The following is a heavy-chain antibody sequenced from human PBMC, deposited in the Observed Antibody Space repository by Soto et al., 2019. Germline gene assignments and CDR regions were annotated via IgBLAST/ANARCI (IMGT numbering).Heavy chain of an antibody. CDR1: GITFGSRA. CDR2: ISWNSDNI. Sequence: GGSLRLSCVASGITFGSRAMSWVRQAPGKGLEWVSGISWNSDNIVYADSVKGRFTISRDNAKNSLYLQMNSLRAEDTALYYCAKDLYSNYGDAFDIWGQGTMVTVSS. V-gene: IGHV3-9*01. D-gene: IGHD4-4*01. J-gene: IGHJ3*02. CDR3: AKDLYSNYGDAFDI.